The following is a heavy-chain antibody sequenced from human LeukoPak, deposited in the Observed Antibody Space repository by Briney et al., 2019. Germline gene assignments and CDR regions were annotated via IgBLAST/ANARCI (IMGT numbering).Heavy chain of an antibody. D-gene: IGHD2-15*01. Sequence: ASVKVSCKASGGTFSSYAISWVRQAPGQGLEWMGGIIPIFGTANYAQKFQGRVTITTDESTSTAYMELSSLRSEDTAVYYCARDMRSDIVVVVAVSAFDIWGQGTMVTVSS. CDR3: ARDMRSDIVVVVAVSAFDI. J-gene: IGHJ3*02. CDR1: GGTFSSYA. V-gene: IGHV1-69*05. CDR2: IIPIFGTA.